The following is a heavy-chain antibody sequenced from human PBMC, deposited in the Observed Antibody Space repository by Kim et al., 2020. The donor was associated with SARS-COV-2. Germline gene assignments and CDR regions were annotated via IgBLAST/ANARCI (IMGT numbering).Heavy chain of an antibody. D-gene: IGHD1-26*01. CDR1: GFTFSSYS. Sequence: LSLTCAASGFTFSSYSMNWVRQAPGKGLEWVSSISSSSSYIYYADSVKGRFTISRDNAKNSLYLQMNSLRAEDTAVYYCARAGVVGATTDFDYWGQGTLVTVSS. CDR2: ISSSSSYI. CDR3: ARAGVVGATTDFDY. V-gene: IGHV3-21*01. J-gene: IGHJ4*02.